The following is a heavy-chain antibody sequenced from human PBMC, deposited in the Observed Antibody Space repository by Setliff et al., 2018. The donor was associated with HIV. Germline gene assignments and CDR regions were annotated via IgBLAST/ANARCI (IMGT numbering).Heavy chain of an antibody. V-gene: IGHV4-61*08. Sequence: SETLSLTCTVSGGSIIINDYYWSWIRQPPGRGLEWIGYVYHIGTTNYNASFNSRLTISIDTSRSQFSLRLSSATAADTAIYYCARDQAFGERFFDYWGQGIPVTVSS. J-gene: IGHJ4*02. CDR3: ARDQAFGERFFDY. CDR2: VYHIGTT. CDR1: GGSIIINDYY. D-gene: IGHD3-10*01.